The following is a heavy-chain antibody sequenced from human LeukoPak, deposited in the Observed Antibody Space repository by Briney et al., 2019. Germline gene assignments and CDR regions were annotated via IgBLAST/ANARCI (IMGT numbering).Heavy chain of an antibody. CDR1: GGSISSYY. J-gene: IGHJ4*02. CDR2: IYSSGST. D-gene: IGHD1-26*01. Sequence: SETLSLTCTVSGGSISSYYWSWIRQPAGKGLEWIGRIYSSGSTNYNPSLKSRVTMSVDTSKNQFSLKLSSVTAADTAVYYCARVPESVGINYFDSWGQGTRSPSPQ. V-gene: IGHV4-4*07. CDR3: ARVPESVGINYFDS.